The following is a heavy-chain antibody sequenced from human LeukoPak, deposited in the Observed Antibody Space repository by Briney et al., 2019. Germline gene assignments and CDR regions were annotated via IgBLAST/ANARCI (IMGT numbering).Heavy chain of an antibody. CDR3: ARGEELRYFDWLLADDAFDI. J-gene: IGHJ3*02. V-gene: IGHV3-7*01. Sequence: GGSLRLSCAASEFTFSSYWMSWVRQAPGKGLEWVANIKQDGSEKYYVDSVKGRFTISRDNAKNSLYLQMNSLSAEDTAVYYCARGEELRYFDWLLADDAFDIWGQGTMVTVSS. D-gene: IGHD3-9*01. CDR1: EFTFSSYW. CDR2: IKQDGSEK.